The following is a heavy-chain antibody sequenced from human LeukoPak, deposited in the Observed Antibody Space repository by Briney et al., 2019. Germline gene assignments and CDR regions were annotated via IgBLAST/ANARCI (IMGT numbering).Heavy chain of an antibody. D-gene: IGHD3-22*01. CDR1: AGSISSYS. Sequence: SETLSLTCTVSAGSISSYSWNWIRQPPGKGLEWIGYISYSGSTNYNPSLKSRVTISVDTSKNQFSLKLSSVTAADSAVYYCARGGYLSDAFDIWGQGTVVTVSS. J-gene: IGHJ3*02. V-gene: IGHV4-59*01. CDR3: ARGGYLSDAFDI. CDR2: ISYSGST.